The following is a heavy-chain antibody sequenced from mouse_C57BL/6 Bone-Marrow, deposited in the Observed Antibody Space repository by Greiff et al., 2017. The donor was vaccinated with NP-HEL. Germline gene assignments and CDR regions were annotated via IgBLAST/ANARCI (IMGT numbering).Heavy chain of an antibody. CDR2: ISNGGGST. CDR3: AREVVVATSYWYFDV. CDR1: GFTFSDYY. V-gene: IGHV5-12*01. D-gene: IGHD1-1*01. Sequence: EVMLVESGGGLVQPGGSLKLSCAASGFTFSDYYMYWVRQTPEKRLEWVAYISNGGGSTYYPDNVKGRFTISRDNAKNTLYLQMSRLKSEDTAMYYCAREVVVATSYWYFDVWGTGTTVTVSS. J-gene: IGHJ1*03.